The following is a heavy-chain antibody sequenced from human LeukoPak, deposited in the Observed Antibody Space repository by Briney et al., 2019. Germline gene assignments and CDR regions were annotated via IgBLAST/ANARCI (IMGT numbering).Heavy chain of an antibody. J-gene: IGHJ3*02. CDR1: GFTFSRYA. CDR3: ARGGDYDYVWGSYPDDAFDI. Sequence: GGSLRLSCASSGFTFSRYAMHWVRQAPGKGLEWVSYISSSSSTIYYADSVKGRFTISRDNAKNSLYLQMNSLRAEDTAVYYCARGGDYDYVWGSYPDDAFDIWGQGTMVTVSS. CDR2: ISSSSSTI. V-gene: IGHV3-48*04. D-gene: IGHD3-16*02.